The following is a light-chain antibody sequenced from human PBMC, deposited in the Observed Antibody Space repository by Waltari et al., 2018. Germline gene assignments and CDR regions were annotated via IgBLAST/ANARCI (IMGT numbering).Light chain of an antibody. J-gene: IGLJ2*01. CDR3: YSTDSSGDFRI. V-gene: IGLV3-10*01. CDR1: ALPKKY. Sequence: SYELTQPPSVSVSPGQTARLTCSGNALPKKYAYWYQQKSGQAPVLVIYEDRKRPSGIPERFSGSSSGPMATLTISGAQVEDEADYYCYSTDSSGDFRIFGGGTKLTVL. CDR2: EDR.